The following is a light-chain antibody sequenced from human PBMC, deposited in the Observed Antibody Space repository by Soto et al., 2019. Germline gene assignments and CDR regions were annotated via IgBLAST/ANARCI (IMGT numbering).Light chain of an antibody. V-gene: IGLV2-11*01. CDR2: AVN. Sequence: QSVLTQPRSVFGSPEQSVTISCNRTSSDVGDYNYVSWYQQHPGKAPKLLIYAVNMRPSGVPDRFSGSKSGNTASLTISGLQAEDEADYSCCSYAGSYTWVFGGGTKLTVL. CDR3: CSYAGSYTWV. J-gene: IGLJ3*02. CDR1: SSDVGDYNY.